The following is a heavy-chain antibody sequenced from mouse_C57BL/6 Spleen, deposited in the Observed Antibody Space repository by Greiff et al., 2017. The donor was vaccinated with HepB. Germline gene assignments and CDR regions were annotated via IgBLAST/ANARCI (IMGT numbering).Heavy chain of an antibody. Sequence: VQLQQSGAELVKPGASVKLSCKASGYTFTSYWMHWVKQRPGQGLEWIGMIHPNSGSTNYNEKFKSKATLTVDKSSSTAYMQLSSLTSEDSAVYYCASPIYDGYYNFDDWGQGTTLTVSS. V-gene: IGHV1-64*01. CDR3: ASPIYDGYYNFDD. D-gene: IGHD2-3*01. J-gene: IGHJ2*01. CDR1: GYTFTSYW. CDR2: IHPNSGST.